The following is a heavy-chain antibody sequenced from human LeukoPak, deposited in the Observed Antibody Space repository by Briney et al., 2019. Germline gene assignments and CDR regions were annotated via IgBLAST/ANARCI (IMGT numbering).Heavy chain of an antibody. CDR2: ISYDGSNK. D-gene: IGHD5-12*01. CDR1: GFTFSSYG. Sequence: GGSLRLSCAASGFTFSSYGMHWVRQAPGKGLEWVAVISYDGSNKYYADSVKGRFTISGDNSKNTLYPQMNSLRAEDTAVYYCAKESAGSGYSGYDYFEYFQHWGQGTLVTVSS. J-gene: IGHJ1*01. V-gene: IGHV3-30*18. CDR3: AKESAGSGYSGYDYFEYFQH.